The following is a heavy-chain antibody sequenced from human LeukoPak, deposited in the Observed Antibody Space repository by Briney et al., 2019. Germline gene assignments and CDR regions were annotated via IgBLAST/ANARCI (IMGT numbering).Heavy chain of an antibody. CDR2: IYHSGST. CDR3: ARVQPPGIAAAGTIDY. J-gene: IGHJ4*02. D-gene: IGHD6-13*01. Sequence: SSETLSLTCAVSGGSISSGGYSWSWIRQPPGKGLEWIGYIYHSGSTYYNPSLKSRVTISVDRPKNQFSLKLSSVTAADTAVYYCARVQPPGIAAAGTIDYWGQGTLVTVSS. CDR1: GGSISSGGYS. V-gene: IGHV4-30-2*01.